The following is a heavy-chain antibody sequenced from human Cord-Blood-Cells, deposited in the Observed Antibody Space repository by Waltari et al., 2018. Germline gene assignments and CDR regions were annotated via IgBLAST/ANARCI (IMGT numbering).Heavy chain of an antibody. CDR2: MNPNSGNT. CDR3: ARGWRRGAFDI. V-gene: IGHV1-8*03. CDR1: GYTSTNYD. D-gene: IGHD3-16*01. J-gene: IGHJ3*02. Sequence: QVQLVQSGAEVKKPGDSVKVSCKAYGYTSTNYDPYWGRQATGQGLEWMGWMNPNSGNTGYAQKFQGRVTITRNTSISTAYMELSSLRSEDTAVYYCARGWRRGAFDIWGQGTMVTVSS.